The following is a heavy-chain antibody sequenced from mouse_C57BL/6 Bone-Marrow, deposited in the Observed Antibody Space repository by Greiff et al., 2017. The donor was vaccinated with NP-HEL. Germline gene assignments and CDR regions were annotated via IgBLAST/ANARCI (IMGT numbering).Heavy chain of an antibody. CDR2: LLPGSGST. J-gene: IGHJ3*01. CDR1: GYTFTGYW. V-gene: IGHV1-9*01. CDR3: ARSFYGNPAWFAY. Sequence: QVQLQQSGAELMKPGASVKLSCKATGYTFTGYWIEWVKQRPGHGLEWIGELLPGSGSTNYNVKFKGKATFTADTSSNTAYMQLSSLTTEDSAIYYCARSFYGNPAWFAYWGQGTLVTVSA. D-gene: IGHD2-10*01.